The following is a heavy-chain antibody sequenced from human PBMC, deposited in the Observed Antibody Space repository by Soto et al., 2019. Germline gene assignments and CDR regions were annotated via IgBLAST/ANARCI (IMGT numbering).Heavy chain of an antibody. Sequence: QVQLVQSGAEVKKPGSSVKVSCKASGGTFSSYAISWVRQAPGQGLERMGGIIPIFGTANYAQKLQGRVTITANESTSTAYMELSSRRSEDTAVYYCARDVPTSTSYGGNSLWGQGTLVTVSS. CDR1: GGTFSSYA. J-gene: IGHJ4*02. CDR3: ARDVPTSTSYGGNSL. D-gene: IGHD2-2*01. CDR2: IIPIFGTA. V-gene: IGHV1-69*01.